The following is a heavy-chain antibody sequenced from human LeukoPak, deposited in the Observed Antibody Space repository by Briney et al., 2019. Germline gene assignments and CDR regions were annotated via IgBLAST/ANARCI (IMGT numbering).Heavy chain of an antibody. CDR2: ISYSGTT. D-gene: IGHD6-6*01. Sequence: SETLSLTCTVSGGSISSYYWTWIRQPPGKGLEWIAYISYSGTTNYNPSLKSRVTILVDTSKNQFSLKLTSVTAADTAVYYCARARWELSSSSEFDPWGQGTLVTVST. CDR1: GGSISSYY. CDR3: ARARWELSSSSEFDP. V-gene: IGHV4-59*12. J-gene: IGHJ5*02.